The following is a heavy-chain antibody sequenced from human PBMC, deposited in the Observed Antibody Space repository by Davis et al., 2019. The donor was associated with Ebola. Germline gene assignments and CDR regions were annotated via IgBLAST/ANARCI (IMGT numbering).Heavy chain of an antibody. J-gene: IGHJ5*02. CDR3: ARGELLWFGVGWFDP. CDR1: GYTFTSYG. V-gene: IGHV1-18*01. Sequence: ASVKVSCKASGYTFTSYGISWVRQAPGQGLEWMGWISAYNGNTNYAQKLQGRVTMTTDTSTSTAYMELRSLRSDDTAVYYCARGELLWFGVGWFDPWGQGTLVTVSS. CDR2: ISAYNGNT. D-gene: IGHD3-10*01.